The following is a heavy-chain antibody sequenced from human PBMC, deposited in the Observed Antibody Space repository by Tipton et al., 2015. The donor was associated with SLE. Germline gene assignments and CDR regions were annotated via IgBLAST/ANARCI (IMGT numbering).Heavy chain of an antibody. CDR1: GGTFSSYA. V-gene: IGHV1-69*01. Sequence: VQLVQSGPEVKKPGSSVKVSCKASGGTFSSYAISWVRQAPGQGLEWMGGIIPLLGSPDYSQKFQGRVTITTDESTSTAYMELSSLRSEDTAVYYCGRVISTSPDYCYGMDVWGQGTTVTVSS. CDR2: IIPLLGSP. J-gene: IGHJ6*02. CDR3: GRVISTSPDYCYGMDV. D-gene: IGHD2-2*01.